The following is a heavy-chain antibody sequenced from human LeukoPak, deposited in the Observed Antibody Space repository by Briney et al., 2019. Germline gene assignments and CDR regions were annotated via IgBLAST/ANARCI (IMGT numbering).Heavy chain of an antibody. J-gene: IGHJ4*02. CDR3: ARGYSGYDVFDY. Sequence: GGSLRLSCAASGFTFSSYDMHWVRQATGKGLEWVSAIGTAGDTYYPGSVKGRFTISRENAKNSLYLQMDSLRAGDTAVYYCARGYSGYDVFDYWGQGTLVTVSS. D-gene: IGHD5-12*01. CDR1: GFTFSSYD. CDR2: IGTAGDT. V-gene: IGHV3-13*01.